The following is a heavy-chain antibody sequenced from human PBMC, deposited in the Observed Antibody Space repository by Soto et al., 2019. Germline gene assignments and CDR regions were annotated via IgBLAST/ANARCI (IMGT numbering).Heavy chain of an antibody. CDR2: ISGSGGST. Sequence: PGGSLRLSCAASGFTFSSHAISWCRHAAGKWLEWVSAISGSGGSTYYADSVKGRFTISRDNSKNTLYLQMNSLRAEDTAVYYCAKDLSYYDFWSGYYPYYYYYGMDVWGQGTTVTVSS. J-gene: IGHJ6*02. CDR1: GFTFSSHA. V-gene: IGHV3-23*01. D-gene: IGHD3-3*01. CDR3: AKDLSYYDFWSGYYPYYYYYGMDV.